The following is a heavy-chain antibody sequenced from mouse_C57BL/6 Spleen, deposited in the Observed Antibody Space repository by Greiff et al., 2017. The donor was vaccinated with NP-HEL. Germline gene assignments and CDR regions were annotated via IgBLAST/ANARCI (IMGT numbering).Heavy chain of an antibody. D-gene: IGHD1-1*01. CDR3: LGITKGVADYFDY. Sequence: VQLQQSGAELVRPGASVTLSCKASGYTFTDYEMHWVKQTPVHGLEWIGAIDPETGGTAYNQKFKGKAILTADKSSSTAYMELRSLTSEDSAVYYCLGITKGVADYFDYWGQGTTLTVSS. CDR2: IDPETGGT. CDR1: GYTFTDYE. V-gene: IGHV1-15*01. J-gene: IGHJ2*01.